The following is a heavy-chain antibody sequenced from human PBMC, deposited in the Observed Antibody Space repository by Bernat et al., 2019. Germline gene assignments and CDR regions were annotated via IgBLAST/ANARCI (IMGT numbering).Heavy chain of an antibody. D-gene: IGHD6-19*01. CDR3: ARDQWRIFDY. V-gene: IGHV3-7*03. J-gene: IGHJ4*02. Sequence: EVQLVESGGGLVQPGGFLRLSCAASGFTFSGYWMGLVRQGPGKGVEWVANINEDGSETDYADSVKGRFTISRDDAKNSLYLQMNSLRAEDTAVYYCARDQWRIFDYWGQGTLVTVSS. CDR1: GFTFSGYW. CDR2: INEDGSET.